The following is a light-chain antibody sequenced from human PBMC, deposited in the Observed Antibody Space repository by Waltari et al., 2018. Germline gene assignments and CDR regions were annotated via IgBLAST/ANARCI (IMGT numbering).Light chain of an antibody. CDR2: YVS. CDR1: SSDVGGYKY. CDR3: SSYTSARTWV. V-gene: IGLV2-14*03. J-gene: IGLJ3*02. Sequence: QSALTQPASVSGSPGQSITISCTGSSSDVGGYKYVSWHQQHPGKAPTLIIFYVSNRPSGFSNRCSGSKSGNTASLTISGLQAEDEAEYFCSSYTSARTWVFGGGTKLTVL.